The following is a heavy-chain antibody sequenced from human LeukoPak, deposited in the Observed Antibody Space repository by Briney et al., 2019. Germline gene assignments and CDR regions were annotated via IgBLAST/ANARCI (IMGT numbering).Heavy chain of an antibody. V-gene: IGHV3-66*01. D-gene: IGHD3-10*01. CDR3: ARGTVTMVDY. J-gene: IGHJ4*02. Sequence: PGGSLRLSCAASGFTVSSNYMSWVRQAPRRGLEWVSVIYSGGSTYYADSVKGRFTISRDNSKNTLFLQMNSLRAGDTAVYYCARGTVTMVDYWGQGTLVTVSS. CDR2: IYSGGST. CDR1: GFTVSSNY.